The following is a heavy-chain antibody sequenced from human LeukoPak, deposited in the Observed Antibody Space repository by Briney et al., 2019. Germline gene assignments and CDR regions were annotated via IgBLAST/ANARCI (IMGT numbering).Heavy chain of an antibody. CDR2: ISYDGRNK. CDR3: AKSRAPTANPDAFDV. CDR1: GFTFSSYA. J-gene: IGHJ3*01. V-gene: IGHV3-30-3*02. D-gene: IGHD4/OR15-4a*01. Sequence: PGGSLRLSCAASGFTFSSYAMHWVRQAPGKGLEWVAVISYDGRNKYYADSVKGRFTISRDNSKRSLYLQMNSLRPDDTAVYYCAKSRAPTANPDAFDVWGQGTMVTVSS.